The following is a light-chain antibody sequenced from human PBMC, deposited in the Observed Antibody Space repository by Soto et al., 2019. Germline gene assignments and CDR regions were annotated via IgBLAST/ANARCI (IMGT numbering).Light chain of an antibody. J-gene: IGKJ1*01. V-gene: IGKV3-20*01. Sequence: EIVSTQSPGTLCLSPGERATLSCRASQSVSSSYLAWYQQKPGQAPRLLIYGASSRATGIPDRFSGSGSGTDFTLTISRLEPEDFAVYYCQQYGSSSWTFGQGTKVDIK. CDR3: QQYGSSSWT. CDR2: GAS. CDR1: QSVSSSY.